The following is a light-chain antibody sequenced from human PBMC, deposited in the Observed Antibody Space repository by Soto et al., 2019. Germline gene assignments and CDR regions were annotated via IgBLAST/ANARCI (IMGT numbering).Light chain of an antibody. Sequence: EILMTQSPGTLSVSPGERATLSCRASQSIGNNLAWYQKKPGQTPRLLVFGASTRATGFPPRFSGSGSGTEFTLTISSLQSEDFAVYYCQQYNNWPLSFGGGTKVEIK. CDR1: QSIGNN. CDR3: QQYNNWPLS. V-gene: IGKV3-15*01. J-gene: IGKJ4*01. CDR2: GAS.